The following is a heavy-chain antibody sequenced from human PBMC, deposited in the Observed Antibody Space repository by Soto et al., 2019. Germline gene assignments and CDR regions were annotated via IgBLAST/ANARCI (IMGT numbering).Heavy chain of an antibody. V-gene: IGHV4-39*01. CDR3: ARHYYGSGCYRHHDY. J-gene: IGHJ4*02. D-gene: IGHD3-10*01. CDR2: IYYSGST. CDR1: GGSISSSSYY. Sequence: QLQLQESGPALVKPSETLSLTCTVSGGSISSSSYYWGWIRQPPGNGLEWIGSIYYSGSTYYNPSLHSLVAISVHTSKNPFPLKRSSVAAADTAVYYCARHYYGSGCYRHHDYWGQGTLVTVAS.